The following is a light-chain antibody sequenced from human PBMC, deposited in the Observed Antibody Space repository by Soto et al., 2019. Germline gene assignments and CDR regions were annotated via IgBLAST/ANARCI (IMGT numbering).Light chain of an antibody. J-gene: IGKJ1*01. CDR2: KAS. CDR3: QQYNHYWT. V-gene: IGKV1-5*03. Sequence: DIQMAQSPSTLSASVGDRVTITCRASQSISYWLAWYQQKPGKAPNLLIYKASSLKSGVPLRFSGSGSGTEFTLTISSLQPDDFATYYCQQYNHYWTFGQGTKVEIK. CDR1: QSISYW.